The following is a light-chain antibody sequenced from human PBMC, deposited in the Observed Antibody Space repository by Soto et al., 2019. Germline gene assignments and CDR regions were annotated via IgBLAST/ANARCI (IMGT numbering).Light chain of an antibody. CDR1: SSNIGANYD. CDR2: GNI. CDR3: QSYDSSLSGYV. V-gene: IGLV1-40*01. Sequence: QLVLTQPPSVSGAPGQRVTISCTGSSSNIGANYDVHWYQQVPGTAPKLLIYGNINRPSGVPDRFSGSQSGTSASLAITGLQAEDEADYYCQSYDSSLSGYVFGTGTKLTVL. J-gene: IGLJ1*01.